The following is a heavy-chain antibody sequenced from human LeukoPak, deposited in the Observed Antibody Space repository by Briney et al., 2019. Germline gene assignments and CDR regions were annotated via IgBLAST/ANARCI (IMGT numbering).Heavy chain of an antibody. J-gene: IGHJ4*02. D-gene: IGHD3-9*01. CDR1: GGSLSGSQ. Sequence: KPSETLSLTCAVYGGSLSGSQWSWLRQPPGKGLEWIGEINHSGSTNYNPSLKSRVTISVDTSMSQFSLKLNSVTAADTAVYYCARLLNYDFVTGYNVEDYWGQGTLVTVSS. CDR2: INHSGST. V-gene: IGHV4-34*01. CDR3: ARLLNYDFVTGYNVEDY.